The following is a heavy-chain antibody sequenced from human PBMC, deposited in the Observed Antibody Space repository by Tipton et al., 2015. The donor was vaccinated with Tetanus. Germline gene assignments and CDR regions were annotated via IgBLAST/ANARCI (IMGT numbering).Heavy chain of an antibody. CDR1: GDSISSGGPY. CDR2: IHHTGST. J-gene: IGHJ4*02. D-gene: IGHD3-16*01. Sequence: TLSLTCTVSGDSISSGGPYWSWIRQFPGKGLEWMGYIHHTGSTYYNPSLKTRITLSVDTSKNQFSLKLTSVTAGDTAVYFCVKFGYRTSFASWGQGALVTVSS. V-gene: IGHV4-31*03. CDR3: VKFGYRTSFAS.